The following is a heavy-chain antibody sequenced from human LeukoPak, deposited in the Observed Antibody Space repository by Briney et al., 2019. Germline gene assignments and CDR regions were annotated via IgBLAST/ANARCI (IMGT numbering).Heavy chain of an antibody. CDR3: ARDWSVKPYYDILTGPSLDY. D-gene: IGHD3-9*01. Sequence: ASVKVSCKASGYTFTGYYMHWVRQAPGQGLEWMGRINPNSGGTNYAQKLQGRVTMTRDTSISTAYMELSRLRSDDTAVYYCARDWSVKPYYDILTGPSLDYWGQGTPVTVSS. CDR1: GYTFTGYY. J-gene: IGHJ4*02. CDR2: INPNSGGT. V-gene: IGHV1-2*06.